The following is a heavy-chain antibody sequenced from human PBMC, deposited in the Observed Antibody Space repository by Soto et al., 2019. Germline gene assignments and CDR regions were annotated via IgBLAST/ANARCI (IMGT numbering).Heavy chain of an antibody. Sequence: ASVKVSCKASGYTFTGYYMHWVRPAPGQGLEWMGWINPNSGGTNYAHKFQGWVTMTRDTSISTAYMELSRLRSDDTAVYYCARAPASIACRYGMHVWGQGTTVTAP. V-gene: IGHV1-2*04. CDR1: GYTFTGYY. CDR3: ARAPASIACRYGMHV. D-gene: IGHD6-6*01. CDR2: INPNSGGT. J-gene: IGHJ6*02.